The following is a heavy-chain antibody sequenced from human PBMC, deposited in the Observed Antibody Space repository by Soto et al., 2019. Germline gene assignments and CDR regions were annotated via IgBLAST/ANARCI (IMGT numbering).Heavy chain of an antibody. Sequence: GGSLRLSCAASGFTFSSYSMNWVRQAPGKGLEWVSIITITGFIDYADSVKGRFTISRDDAKNSLYLQMNSLTTEDTAVYYCARLITPRVLDSWGQGTLVTVSS. V-gene: IGHV3-21*04. D-gene: IGHD1-20*01. CDR1: GFTFSSYS. J-gene: IGHJ4*02. CDR3: ARLITPRVLDS. CDR2: IITITGFI.